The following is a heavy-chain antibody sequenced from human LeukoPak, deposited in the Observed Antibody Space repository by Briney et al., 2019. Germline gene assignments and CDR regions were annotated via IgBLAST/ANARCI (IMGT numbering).Heavy chain of an antibody. J-gene: IGHJ4*02. Sequence: GGSLKLSCAASGFSFDRFTMNWVRQAPGKGLEWVSSISIRNTYIHYVDSVKGRFIISRDNARNSLYLQMNSLRGEDTAIYYCARDAHLAFASAFDFWGQGNLVTVSS. V-gene: IGHV3-21*01. D-gene: IGHD2-21*01. CDR3: ARDAHLAFASAFDF. CDR2: ISIRNTYI. CDR1: GFSFDRFT.